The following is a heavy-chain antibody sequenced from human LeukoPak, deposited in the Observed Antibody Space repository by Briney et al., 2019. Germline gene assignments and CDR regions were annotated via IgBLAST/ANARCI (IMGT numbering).Heavy chain of an antibody. CDR3: AKDMGGSYPLGLDY. V-gene: IGHV3-9*01. CDR2: ISWNSGSI. D-gene: IGHD1-26*01. J-gene: IGHJ4*02. CDR1: GFTFDDYA. Sequence: GRSLRLSCAASGFTFDDYAMHWVRQAPGKGLEWVSGISWNSGSIDYADSVKGRFTISRDNAKNSLYLQMNSLRAEDTALYYCAKDMGGSYPLGLDYWGRGTLVTVSS.